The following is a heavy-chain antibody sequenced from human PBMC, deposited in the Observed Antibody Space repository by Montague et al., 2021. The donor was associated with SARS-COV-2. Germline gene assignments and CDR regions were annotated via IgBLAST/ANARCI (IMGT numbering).Heavy chain of an antibody. V-gene: IGHV4-59*08. CDR2: IYYSGST. J-gene: IGHJ6*02. D-gene: IGHD3-10*01. CDR3: ARAGSGSYSFYYYYGMDV. Sequence: SETLSLTCTVSGGSISSYYWSWIWQPPGKGLEWIGYIYYSGSTNYNSSLKSRVTISVDTSKNQFSLKLSSVTAADTAVYYCARAGSGSYSFYYYYGMDVWGQGTTVTVSS. CDR1: GGSISSYY.